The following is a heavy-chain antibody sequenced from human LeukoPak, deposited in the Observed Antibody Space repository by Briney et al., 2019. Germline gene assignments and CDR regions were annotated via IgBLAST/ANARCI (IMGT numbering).Heavy chain of an antibody. J-gene: IGHJ5*02. V-gene: IGHV1-2*02. CDR3: ARGGLNWGSVKDWFDP. D-gene: IGHD7-27*01. CDR1: GFTFTVYN. Sequence: GASVKVSCKASGFTFTVYNIHWVRQAPGQGLEWMGWINPNNGGTNYAQKFQGRVTMTRDTSISTAYMELSRVRSDDMAVYYCARGGLNWGSVKDWFDPWGQGTLVTVSS. CDR2: INPNNGGT.